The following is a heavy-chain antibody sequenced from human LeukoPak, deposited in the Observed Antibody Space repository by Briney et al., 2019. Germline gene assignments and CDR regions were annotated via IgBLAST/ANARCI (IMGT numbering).Heavy chain of an antibody. J-gene: IGHJ3*02. CDR2: ISAYNDNT. Sequence: ASVKVSCKASGYTFTNNGISWMRQAPGQGLEWMGWISAYNDNTNNAQNFHGRLTMTTDTSTSTAYMELRSLRSDDTAVYYCARDMGYCSGGSCPHNAFDMWGQGTMVTVS. D-gene: IGHD2-15*01. CDR1: GYTFTNNG. CDR3: ARDMGYCSGGSCPHNAFDM. V-gene: IGHV1-18*01.